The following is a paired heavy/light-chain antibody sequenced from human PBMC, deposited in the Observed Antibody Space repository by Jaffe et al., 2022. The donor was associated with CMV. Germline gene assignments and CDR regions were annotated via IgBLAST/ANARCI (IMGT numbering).Heavy chain of an antibody. CDR3: ARDGTYYDFWSGHWVGKNNWFDP. Sequence: EVQLVESGGGLVKPGGSLRLSCAASGFSFSSYSMNWVRQAPGKGLEWVSSISSSSSYIYYADSVKGRFTISRDNAKNSLYLQMNSLRAEDTAVYYCARDGTYYDFWSGHWVGKNNWFDPWGQGTLVTVSS. CDR1: GFSFSSYS. D-gene: IGHD3-3*01. CDR2: ISSSSSYI. J-gene: IGHJ5*02. V-gene: IGHV3-21*01.
Light chain of an antibody. Sequence: QSVLTQPPSVSGAPGQRVTISCTGSSSNIGAGYDVHWYQQLPGTAPKLLIYGNNNRPSGVPDRFSGSKSGTSASLAITGLQAEDEADYYCQSYDSNLSGWVFGGGTKLTVL. CDR3: QSYDSNLSGWV. V-gene: IGLV1-40*01. J-gene: IGLJ3*02. CDR2: GNN. CDR1: SSNIGAGYD.